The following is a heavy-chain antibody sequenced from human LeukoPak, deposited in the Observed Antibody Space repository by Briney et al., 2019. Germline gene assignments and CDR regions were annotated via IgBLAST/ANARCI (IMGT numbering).Heavy chain of an antibody. CDR2: IYSGGST. V-gene: IGHV3-66*01. D-gene: IGHD3-3*01. Sequence: PGGSLRLSCAASGFTVSSNYMSWVRQAPGKGLEWVSVIYSGGSTYYADSVKGRFTISRDNSKNTLYLQMNSLRAEDTAVYYCARGLDDFWSGYSVRPAPAFSYFDYWGQGTLVTVSS. CDR3: ARGLDDFWSGYSVRPAPAFSYFDY. CDR1: GFTVSSNY. J-gene: IGHJ4*02.